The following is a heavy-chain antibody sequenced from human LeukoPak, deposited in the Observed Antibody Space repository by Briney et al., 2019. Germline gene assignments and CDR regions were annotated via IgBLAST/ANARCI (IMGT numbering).Heavy chain of an antibody. CDR3: ATRLDLGGYYYPFDY. V-gene: IGHV4-38-2*02. D-gene: IGHD3-22*01. CDR2: IYHSGST. CDR1: GYSISSGYY. Sequence: SETLSLTCTVSGYSISSGYYWGWIRQPPGKGLEWIGSIYHSGSTYYNPSFKSRVTISVDTSKNQFSLKLSSVTAADMAVYYCATRLDLGGYYYPFDYWGQGTLVTVSS. J-gene: IGHJ4*02.